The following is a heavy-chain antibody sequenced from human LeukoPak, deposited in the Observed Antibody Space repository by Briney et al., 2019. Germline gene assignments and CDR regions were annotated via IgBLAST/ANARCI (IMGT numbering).Heavy chain of an antibody. D-gene: IGHD2-15*01. CDR1: GFTFSSYS. V-gene: IGHV3-15*01. Sequence: GGSLRLSCAASGFTFSSYSMSWVRQAPGKGLEWVGRIKSKADGGTTDYAAPVKGRFTISRDDSKNTLYLQMNSLIIEDTAVYYCTRSNFDFWGQGTLVTVSS. CDR2: IKSKADGGTT. CDR3: TRSNFDF. J-gene: IGHJ4*02.